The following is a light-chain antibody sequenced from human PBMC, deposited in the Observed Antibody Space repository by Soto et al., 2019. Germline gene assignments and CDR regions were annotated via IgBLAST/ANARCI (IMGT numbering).Light chain of an antibody. CDR2: KAS. V-gene: IGKV1-5*03. CDR1: QSISSW. J-gene: IGKJ1*01. CDR3: QQYNSYPWT. Sequence: DAQMTQSPSTLSASVGDRVTITCRASQSISSWLAWYQQSPGKAPKLLIYKASSLESGVPSRFSGSGSGTEFTLTINSLHPDDFATYYCQQYNSYPWTVGQGSKVEIK.